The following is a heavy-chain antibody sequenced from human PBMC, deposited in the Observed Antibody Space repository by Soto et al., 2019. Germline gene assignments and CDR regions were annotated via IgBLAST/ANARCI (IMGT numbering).Heavy chain of an antibody. CDR1: GFIFRDYA. Sequence: GGSLRLSCAASGFIFRDYAMNWVRQAPGKGLEWVSDISGSGDSARYADSVKGRFTISRDNSRDTLYLHMNSLRVDDTAVYYCGKERRGSGWSVCDFWGQGDLVTVS. D-gene: IGHD6-19*01. J-gene: IGHJ4*02. CDR2: ISGSGDSA. CDR3: GKERRGSGWSVCDF. V-gene: IGHV3-23*01.